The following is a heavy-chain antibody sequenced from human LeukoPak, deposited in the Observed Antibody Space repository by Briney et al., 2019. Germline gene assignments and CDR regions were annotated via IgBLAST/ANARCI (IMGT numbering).Heavy chain of an antibody. V-gene: IGHV3-48*04. Sequence: GGSLRLSCAASGFTFSSYSMNRVRQAPGKGLEWVSYISSSSSTIYYADSVKGRFTISRDNAKNSLYLQMNSLRAEDTAVYYCARVSTYYYDSSGSHFPWGQGTLVTVSS. CDR3: ARVSTYYYDSSGSHFP. CDR1: GFTFSSYS. CDR2: ISSSSSTI. D-gene: IGHD3-22*01. J-gene: IGHJ4*02.